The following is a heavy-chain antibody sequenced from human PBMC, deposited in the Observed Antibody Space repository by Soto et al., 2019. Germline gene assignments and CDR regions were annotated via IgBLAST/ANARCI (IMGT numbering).Heavy chain of an antibody. D-gene: IGHD2-15*01. J-gene: IGHJ6*02. V-gene: IGHV3-73*01. Sequence: PGGSLRLSCAASGISFSGSAMHWVRQASGQGLEWVGRIGSKANYYATAYAASVKGSITIANDDYKHTPYLQMNRLKAEDTAEYYCILPWADCSGGSRANSYGMDVWGEGTRVTVPS. CDR2: IGSKANYYAT. CDR1: GISFSGSA. CDR3: ILPWADCSGGSRANSYGMDV.